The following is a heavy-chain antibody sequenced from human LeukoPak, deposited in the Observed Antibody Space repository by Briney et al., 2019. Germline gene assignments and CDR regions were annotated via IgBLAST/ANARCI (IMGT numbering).Heavy chain of an antibody. CDR3: AKAQFDYSSGWYGENFDY. D-gene: IGHD6-19*01. J-gene: IGHJ4*02. Sequence: GGSLRLSCAASGFTFSSYGMHWVRQAPGKGLEWVAFIRYDGSNKYYADSVKGRFTISRDNSKNTLYLQMNSLRAEDTAVYYCAKAQFDYSSGWYGENFDYWGQGTPVTVSS. CDR2: IRYDGSNK. CDR1: GFTFSSYG. V-gene: IGHV3-30*02.